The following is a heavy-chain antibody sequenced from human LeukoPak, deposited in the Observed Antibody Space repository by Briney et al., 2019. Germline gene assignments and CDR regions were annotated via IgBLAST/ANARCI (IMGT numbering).Heavy chain of an antibody. V-gene: IGHV3-23*01. D-gene: IGHD3-10*01. Sequence: GGSLRLSCAASGFTFSSYAMSWVRQAPGRGLEWVSAISGSGGSTYYADSVKGRFTISRDNSKNTLYLQMNSLRAEDTAVYYCATYYYGSGSYNYYYYGMDVWGQGTMVTVSS. CDR1: GFTFSSYA. CDR2: ISGSGGST. J-gene: IGHJ6*02. CDR3: ATYYYGSGSYNYYYYGMDV.